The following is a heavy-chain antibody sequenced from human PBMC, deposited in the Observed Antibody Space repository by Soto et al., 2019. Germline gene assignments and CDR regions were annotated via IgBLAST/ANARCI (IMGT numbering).Heavy chain of an antibody. CDR3: AREYCSGGSCYPHY. CDR2: IYYSGST. V-gene: IGHV4-59*01. Sequence: SETLSLTCTVSGGSISSYYWSWIRQPPGKGLEWIVYIYYSGSTNYNPSLKSRVTISVDTSKNQFSLKLSSVTAADTAVYYCAREYCSGGSCYPHYWGQGTLVTVSS. CDR1: GGSISSYY. D-gene: IGHD2-15*01. J-gene: IGHJ4*02.